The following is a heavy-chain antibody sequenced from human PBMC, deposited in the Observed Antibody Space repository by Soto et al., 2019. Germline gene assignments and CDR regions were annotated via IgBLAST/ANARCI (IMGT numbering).Heavy chain of an antibody. CDR3: AKSGWSDLIGFDY. D-gene: IGHD6-19*01. J-gene: IGHJ4*02. V-gene: IGHV3-30*18. CDR2: ISYDGSNK. CDR1: GFTFISYG. Sequence: GGSMRLSCAPSGFTFISYGMHWVRQPPGKGLEWVAVISYDGSNKNYADSVKGRLTTSSGNSKNTLYLQMNSLRAAPTAVSFCAKSGWSDLIGFDYWGQGTLVTVSS.